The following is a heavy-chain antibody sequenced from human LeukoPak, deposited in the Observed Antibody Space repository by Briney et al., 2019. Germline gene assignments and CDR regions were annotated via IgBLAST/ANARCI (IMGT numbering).Heavy chain of an antibody. CDR3: ARDGPLITIFGYFDY. D-gene: IGHD3-3*01. V-gene: IGHV3-30*04. J-gene: IGHJ4*02. CDR1: GFTFSSYV. Sequence: GRSLRLSCAASGFTFSSYVMHWVRQAPGKGLEWVAVISYDGSNKYYADPVKGRFTISRDNSKNTLYLQMNSLRAEDTALYYCARDGPLITIFGYFDYWGQGTLVSVSS. CDR2: ISYDGSNK.